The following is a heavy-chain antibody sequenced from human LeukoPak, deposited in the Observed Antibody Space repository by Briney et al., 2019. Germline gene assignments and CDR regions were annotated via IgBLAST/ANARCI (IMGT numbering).Heavy chain of an antibody. D-gene: IGHD4-23*01. J-gene: IGHJ3*01. CDR1: GFTFTSSA. Sequence: SVKVSCKASGFTFTSSAVQWVRQARGQRLEWIGWIFVGSGNTNYAQKFQERVTITRDMSTSTVYMELSSLRSENTAVYYCAAEGRPTVVTFRKGAVDLWGQGTMVTVSS. CDR3: AAEGRPTVVTFRKGAVDL. CDR2: IFVGSGNT. V-gene: IGHV1-58*01.